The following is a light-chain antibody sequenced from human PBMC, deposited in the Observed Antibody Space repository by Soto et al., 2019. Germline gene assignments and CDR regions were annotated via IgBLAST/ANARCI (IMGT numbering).Light chain of an antibody. CDR2: AAS. CDR1: QSVSSSY. J-gene: IGKJ1*01. CDR3: QQYGHSPWT. V-gene: IGKV3-20*01. Sequence: EIVLTQSPGTLSLSPGERATLSCRSSQSVSSSYLAWYQQKPGQAPRLLIYAASSRAAGIPDRFSGSGSETDFTLTISRLEPEDFAVYYCQQYGHSPWTFGQGTKLDIK.